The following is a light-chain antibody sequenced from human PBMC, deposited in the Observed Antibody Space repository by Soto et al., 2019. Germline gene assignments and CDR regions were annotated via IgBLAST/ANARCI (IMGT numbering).Light chain of an antibody. CDR1: SSDIGGYDH. Sequence: QSALTQPPSASGSPGRSVTISCTGTSSDIGGYDHVSWYQQHPGKAPKVVIYEVTKRPSGVPDRFSGFKAGNTASLTVFGLQAEDEADYYCGSFAGPVWVFGGGTKVTVL. J-gene: IGLJ3*02. CDR2: EVT. V-gene: IGLV2-8*01. CDR3: GSFAGPVWV.